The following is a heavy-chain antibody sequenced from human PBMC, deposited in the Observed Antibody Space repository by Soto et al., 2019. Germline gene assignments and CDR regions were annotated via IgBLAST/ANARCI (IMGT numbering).Heavy chain of an antibody. CDR2: VDYSGST. V-gene: IGHV4-30-4*01. CDR3: AREGCTGACCPWGWCDT. CDR1: GGSISSGDYY. Sequence: QVELQESGPGLVKPSQTLSLTCTVSGGSISSGDYYWSWIRQPPGKSLEWIGNVDYSGSTYYTASLESRVTISVDRSKSQFSLKRSSVTATDTAIYYCAREGCTGACCPWGWCDTSGQGTLVTVSS. J-gene: IGHJ5*02. D-gene: IGHD2-8*02.